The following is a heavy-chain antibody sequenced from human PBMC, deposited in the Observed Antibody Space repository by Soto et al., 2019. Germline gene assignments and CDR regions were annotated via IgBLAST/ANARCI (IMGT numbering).Heavy chain of an antibody. D-gene: IGHD4-17*01. V-gene: IGHV4-39*07. CDR1: GGSVSSNSYS. Sequence: SETLSLTCTVSGGSVSSNSYSWGWVRQSPGKGLEWIGTIYSNDNTHYNPSLLSRVTISVDTSKNQFSLKLSSVTAADTAVYYCAAHDYGGGDYWGQGTLVTVSS. CDR2: IYSNDNT. J-gene: IGHJ4*02. CDR3: AAHDYGGGDY.